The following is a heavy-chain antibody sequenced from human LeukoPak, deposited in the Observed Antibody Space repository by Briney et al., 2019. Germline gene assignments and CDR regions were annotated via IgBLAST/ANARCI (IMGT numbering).Heavy chain of an antibody. Sequence: ASVKVSCKASGGTFSSYAINWVRQAPGQGLEWMGRIIPIFGTANYAQKFQGRVTITTDESTSTAYMELSSLRSEDTAVYYCASAYYYDSRWDAFDIWGQGTMVTVSS. V-gene: IGHV1-69*05. CDR3: ASAYYYDSRWDAFDI. J-gene: IGHJ3*02. D-gene: IGHD3-10*01. CDR2: IIPIFGTA. CDR1: GGTFSSYA.